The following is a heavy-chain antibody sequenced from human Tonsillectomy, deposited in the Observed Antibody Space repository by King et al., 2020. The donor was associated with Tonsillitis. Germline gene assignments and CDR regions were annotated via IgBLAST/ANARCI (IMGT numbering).Heavy chain of an antibody. CDR2: INHSGST. V-gene: IGHV4-34*01. CDR3: ARGDIVVVTAILGGYFDY. CDR1: GGSFSGYY. Sequence: VQLQQWGAGLLKPSETLSLTCAVYGGSFSGYYWSWIRQPPGKGLEWIGEINHSGSTSYNPSLKSRVTISVDTSMNQFSLRLSSVTAADTATYYCARGDIVVVTAILGGYFDYWGQGNLVTVSS. J-gene: IGHJ4*02. D-gene: IGHD2-21*02.